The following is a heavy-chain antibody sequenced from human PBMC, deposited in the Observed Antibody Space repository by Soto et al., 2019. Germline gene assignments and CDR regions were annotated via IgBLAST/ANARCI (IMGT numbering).Heavy chain of an antibody. D-gene: IGHD1-1*01. CDR1: GYTFTNYW. Sequence: PGESLKISCQGSGYTFTNYWIGWVRQMPGKGLEWMGIFYPGDSDTRYSPSLQGHVTISADKSISTAYLQWGGLKASDSAMYYCAGGESGSKFRTTSWFDFWGQGTLVTVSS. CDR2: FYPGDSDT. V-gene: IGHV5-51*01. J-gene: IGHJ4*02. CDR3: AGGESGSKFRTTSWFDF.